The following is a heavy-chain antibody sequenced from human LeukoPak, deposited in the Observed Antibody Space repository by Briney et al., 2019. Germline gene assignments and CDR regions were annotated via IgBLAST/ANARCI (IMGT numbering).Heavy chain of an antibody. CDR3: AREWFGELSVFDP. J-gene: IGHJ5*02. CDR1: GGSISSGSYY. V-gene: IGHV4-61*02. Sequence: PSETLSLTCTVSGGSISSGSYYWSWIRQPAGKGLEWIGRIYTSGSTNYNPSLKSRVTISVDTSKNQFSLKLSSVTAADTAVYYCAREWFGELSVFDPWGQGTLVTVSS. D-gene: IGHD3-10*01. CDR2: IYTSGST.